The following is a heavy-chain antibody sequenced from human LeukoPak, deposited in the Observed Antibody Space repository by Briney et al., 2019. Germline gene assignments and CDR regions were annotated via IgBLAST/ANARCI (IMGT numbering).Heavy chain of an antibody. CDR2: IYYSGST. CDR3: ARGDYDFWSGYPYAFDI. Sequence: SETLSLTXTVSGGSISSSSYYWGWIRQPPGKGLEWIGSIYYSGSTYYNPSLKSRVTISVDTSKNQFSLKLSSVTAADTAVYYCARGDYDFWSGYPYAFDIWGQGTMVTVSS. J-gene: IGHJ3*02. D-gene: IGHD3-3*01. CDR1: GGSISSSSYY. V-gene: IGHV4-39*01.